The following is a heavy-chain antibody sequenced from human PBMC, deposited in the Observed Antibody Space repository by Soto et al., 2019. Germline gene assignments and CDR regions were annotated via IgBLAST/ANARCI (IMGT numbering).Heavy chain of an antibody. D-gene: IGHD2-2*01. CDR3: AREAEGYCSSSSCQGGFDP. CDR1: GYTLTELS. J-gene: IGHJ5*02. CDR2: FDPEDGET. V-gene: IGHV1-24*01. Sequence: GASVKVSCKVSGYTLTELSMHWVRQAPGKGLEWMGGFDPEDGETIYAQKFQGRVTMTEDTSTDTAYMELSSLRSEDTAVYYCAREAEGYCSSSSCQGGFDPWGQGTLVTVSS.